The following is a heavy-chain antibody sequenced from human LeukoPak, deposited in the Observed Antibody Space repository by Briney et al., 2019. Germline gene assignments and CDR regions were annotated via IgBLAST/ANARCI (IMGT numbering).Heavy chain of an antibody. CDR1: GFTFSDYY. D-gene: IGHD1-26*01. Sequence: GGSLRLSCAASGFTFSDYYMSWIRQAPGKGLEWVSYISSSGSTIYYADSVKGRFTISRDNSKNSLYLQMNSLRAEDTALYYCAKDISPGVRWELFDYWGQGTLVTVSS. CDR3: AKDISPGVRWELFDY. V-gene: IGHV3-11*01. CDR2: ISSSGSTI. J-gene: IGHJ4*02.